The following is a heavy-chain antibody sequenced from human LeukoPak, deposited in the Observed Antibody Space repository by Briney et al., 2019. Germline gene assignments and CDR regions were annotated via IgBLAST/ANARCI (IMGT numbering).Heavy chain of an antibody. CDR3: ARDPSSDSYYYYYYGMDV. J-gene: IGHJ6*02. D-gene: IGHD6-25*01. V-gene: IGHV3-48*03. CDR2: IINRGSTI. CDR1: GFTLSSYE. Sequence: PGGSLRPSCAASGFTLSSYEMNGVGQAPGRAGEGCSYIINRGSTIYYAHPVKGRFTISRDNAKNSLYLQMNSLRAEDTAVYYCARDPSSDSYYYYYYGMDVWGQGTTVTVSS.